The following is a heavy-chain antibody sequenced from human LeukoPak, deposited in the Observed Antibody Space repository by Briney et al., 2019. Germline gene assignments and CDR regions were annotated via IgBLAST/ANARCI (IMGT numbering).Heavy chain of an antibody. J-gene: IGHJ4*02. D-gene: IGHD6-13*01. Sequence: GGSLRLSCAASGFXFSSYAMTWVRQAPGKGLEWVSLISGSGGPTYYADSVKGRFTISRDNSKNTLYLQMNSLRAEDTAVYYCAKGRGSWPRYFDYWGQGTLVTVSS. V-gene: IGHV3-23*01. CDR2: ISGSGGPT. CDR3: AKGRGSWPRYFDY. CDR1: GFXFSSYA.